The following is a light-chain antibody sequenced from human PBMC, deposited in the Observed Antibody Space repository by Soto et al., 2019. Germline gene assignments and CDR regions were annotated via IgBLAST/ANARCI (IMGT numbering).Light chain of an antibody. CDR1: SSDVGGYNY. J-gene: IGLJ1*01. V-gene: IGLV2-11*01. CDR3: CSYAGSWGV. CDR2: DVS. Sequence: QSALTQPRSVSGSPGQSVTISCTGTSSDVGGYNYVSWYQQHPGKAPKLMIYDVSKRPSGVPDRFSGSKSGNTASLTISGLQAEDEADYYCCSYAGSWGVFGTGTKLTVL.